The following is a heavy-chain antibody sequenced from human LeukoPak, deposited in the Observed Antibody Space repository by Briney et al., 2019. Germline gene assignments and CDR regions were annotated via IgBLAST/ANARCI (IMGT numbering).Heavy chain of an antibody. CDR1: GFTFSAYG. CDR3: AREEVAAAGTQIKDY. CDR2: IWFNGSNR. V-gene: IGHV3-33*01. D-gene: IGHD6-13*01. Sequence: PGGSLRLSCTASGFTFSAYGMHWFRQAPGRGLEWVAFIWFNGSNRKYADSVKGRFTVSRDNANNTLYLQMNSLRAEDTAVYYCAREEVAAAGTQIKDYWGQGTLVTVSS. J-gene: IGHJ4*02.